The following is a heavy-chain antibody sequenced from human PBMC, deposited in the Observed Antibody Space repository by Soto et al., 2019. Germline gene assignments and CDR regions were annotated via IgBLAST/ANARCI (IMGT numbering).Heavy chain of an antibody. CDR2: ISAYNGNT. V-gene: IGHV1-18*01. D-gene: IGHD3-10*01. Sequence: QVQLVQGGTEVKKPGASVKVSCKASGYTFTSYGISWVRQAPGQGLEWMGWISAYNGNTNYAQKLQGRVTMTTDTSTSTAYMELRSLRSDDTALYYCARDMVRGGTTNYYYGMDVWGQGTTVTVSS. CDR3: ARDMVRGGTTNYYYGMDV. CDR1: GYTFTSYG. J-gene: IGHJ6*02.